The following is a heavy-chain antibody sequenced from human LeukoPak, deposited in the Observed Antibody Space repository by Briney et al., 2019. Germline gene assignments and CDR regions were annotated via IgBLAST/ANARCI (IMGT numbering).Heavy chain of an antibody. V-gene: IGHV3-7*01. CDR1: GFTFSSYG. Sequence: GGTLRPSCAASGFTFSSYGMSWVRQAPGKGLEWVANIKQDGSEKYYVDSVKGRFTISRDNAKNSLYLQMNSLRAEDTAVYYCARGVVRGPYYYYMDVWGKGTTVTISS. CDR3: ARGVVRGPYYYYMDV. D-gene: IGHD3-10*01. CDR2: IKQDGSEK. J-gene: IGHJ6*03.